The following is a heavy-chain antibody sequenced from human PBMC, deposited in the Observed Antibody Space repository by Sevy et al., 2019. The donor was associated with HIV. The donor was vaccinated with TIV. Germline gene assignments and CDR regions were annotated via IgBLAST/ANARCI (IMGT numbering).Heavy chain of an antibody. CDR2: ISSSGGNT. D-gene: IGHD1-26*01. Sequence: GGSLRLSCVASGFTFSSFSMSWVRQPPGKGLEWVSGISSSGGNTYYADSVKGRYTISRDNSKNTLYRQMNSLRAEDTAVYYCSEGGSYAEFDYWGQGTLVTVSS. J-gene: IGHJ4*02. CDR1: GFTFSSFS. CDR3: SEGGSYAEFDY. V-gene: IGHV3-23*01.